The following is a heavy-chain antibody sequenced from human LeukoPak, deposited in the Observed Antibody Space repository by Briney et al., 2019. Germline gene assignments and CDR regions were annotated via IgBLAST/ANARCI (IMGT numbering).Heavy chain of an antibody. D-gene: IGHD5-24*01. CDR1: GCTVSSNY. CDR3: ARVGDGYNYDY. Sequence: GGSLRLSCAASGCTVSSNYMSWVRQAPGKGLEWVSVIYSGGSTYYADSVKGRFTISRDNSKNTLYLQMNSLRAEDTAVYYCARVGDGYNYDYWGQGTLVTVSS. J-gene: IGHJ4*02. CDR2: IYSGGST. V-gene: IGHV3-53*01.